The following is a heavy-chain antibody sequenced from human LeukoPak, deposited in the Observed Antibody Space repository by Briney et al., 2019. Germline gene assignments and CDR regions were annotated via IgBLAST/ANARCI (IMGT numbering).Heavy chain of an antibody. CDR3: ARGRRYYDSSGYPFDY. V-gene: IGHV4-31*03. CDR1: GGSISSGGYY. Sequence: SETLSLTCTVSGGSISSGGYYWSWLRQHPGKGLEWIGYIYYSGSTYYNPSLKSRVTISVDTSKDQFSLKLSSVTAADTAVYYCARGRRYYDSSGYPFDYWGQGTLVTVFS. J-gene: IGHJ4*02. D-gene: IGHD3-22*01. CDR2: IYYSGST.